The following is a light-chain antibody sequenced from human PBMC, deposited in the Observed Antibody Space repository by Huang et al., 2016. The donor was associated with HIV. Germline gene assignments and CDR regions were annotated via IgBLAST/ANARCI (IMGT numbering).Light chain of an antibody. V-gene: IGKV1-5*03. CDR3: QYGET. CDR2: KIS. CDR1: QNISSW. Sequence: DIQMTQSPSTLSAFVGDRLTTTCRASQNISSWLAWYQQKPGKAPKLLIYKISSLESGVPSRFSGSGSGTEFTLTISGLQPDDIGTYYCQYGETFGQGSKEEVK. J-gene: IGKJ1*01.